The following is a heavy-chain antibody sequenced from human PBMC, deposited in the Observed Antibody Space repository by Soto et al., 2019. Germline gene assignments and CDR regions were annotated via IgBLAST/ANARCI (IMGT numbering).Heavy chain of an antibody. J-gene: IGHJ4*02. CDR1: GFTFSSYG. D-gene: IGHD6-13*01. CDR2: ISYDGSNK. V-gene: IGHV3-30*18. CDR3: AKRGSSWYYFDY. Sequence: LRLSCAASGFTFSSYGMHWVRQAPGKGLEWVAVISYDGSNKYYADSVKGRFTISRDNSKNTLYLQMNSLRAEDTAVYYCAKRGSSWYYFDYWGQGTLVTVSS.